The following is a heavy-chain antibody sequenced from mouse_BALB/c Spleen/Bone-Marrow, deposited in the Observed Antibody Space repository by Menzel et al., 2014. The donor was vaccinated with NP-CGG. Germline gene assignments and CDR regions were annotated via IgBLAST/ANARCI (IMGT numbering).Heavy chain of an antibody. D-gene: IGHD2-4*01. J-gene: IGHJ3*01. Sequence: QVQLKESGAELARPGASVKLSCKASGYTFTNYWMHWVKPRPGQGLEWIGTIFPGDGDTRYTQKFKGKATLTADKSSTTAYMQLSSLASEDSAVYYCTRGGITTSPFAYWGQGTLVTVSA. CDR3: TRGGITTSPFAY. V-gene: IGHV1-87*01. CDR1: GYTFTNYW. CDR2: IFPGDGDT.